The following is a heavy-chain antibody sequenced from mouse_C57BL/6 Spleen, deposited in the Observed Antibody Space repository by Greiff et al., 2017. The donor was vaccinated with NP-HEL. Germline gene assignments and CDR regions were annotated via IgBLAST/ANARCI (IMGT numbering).Heavy chain of an antibody. CDR2: INPGSGGT. D-gene: IGHD2-5*01. Sequence: VQLQQSGAELVRPGTSVKVSCKASGYAFTNYLIEWVKQRPGQGLEWIGVINPGSGGTNYNEKFKGKATLTADKSSSTAYMQLSSLTSEDSAVYFCARDYSNWTWFAYWGQGTLVTVSA. J-gene: IGHJ3*01. V-gene: IGHV1-54*01. CDR1: GYAFTNYL. CDR3: ARDYSNWTWFAY.